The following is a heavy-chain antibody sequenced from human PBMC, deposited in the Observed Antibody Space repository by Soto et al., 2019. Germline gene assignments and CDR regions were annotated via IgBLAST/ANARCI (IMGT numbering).Heavy chain of an antibody. CDR1: GLTLTSSV. V-gene: IGHV3-23*01. CDR3: AKDIRSGRTKNWFDP. CDR2: ISAGGAST. J-gene: IGHJ5*02. D-gene: IGHD3-3*01. Sequence: PGGSLRLSCVGSGLTLTSSVMSWVRQAPGKGLEWVAAISAGGASTYYADSVKGRFTISRDTSKNTLYLQINNLRVEDTAIYYCAKDIRSGRTKNWFDPWGQGTQVTVSS.